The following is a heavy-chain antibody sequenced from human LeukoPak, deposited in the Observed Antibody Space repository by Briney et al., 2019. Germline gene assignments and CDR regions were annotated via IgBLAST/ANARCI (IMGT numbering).Heavy chain of an antibody. CDR3: ARPGYSGYDWGCDY. CDR1: GFTFSSYS. D-gene: IGHD5-12*01. CDR2: ISSSSSYI. Sequence: GGSLRLSCAASGFTFSSYSMNWVRQAPGKGLEWVSSISSSSSYIYYADSVKGRFTISRDNAKNSLYLQMNSLRAEDTAVYYCARPGYSGYDWGCDYWGQGTLVTVSS. J-gene: IGHJ4*02. V-gene: IGHV3-21*01.